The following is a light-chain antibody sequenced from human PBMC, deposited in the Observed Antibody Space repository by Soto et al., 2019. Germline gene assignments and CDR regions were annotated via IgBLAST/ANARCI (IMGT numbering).Light chain of an antibody. CDR3: QQYNSHRT. Sequence: DIQMTQSPSTLSASVGDRVTITCRASQSISSWLAWYQQKPGKAPKLLIYDASSLESGVPSRFSGSGSGTEFTLIISSLQPTDFATYYCQQYNSHRTFDQVTKVAIK. V-gene: IGKV1-5*01. J-gene: IGKJ1*01. CDR1: QSISSW. CDR2: DAS.